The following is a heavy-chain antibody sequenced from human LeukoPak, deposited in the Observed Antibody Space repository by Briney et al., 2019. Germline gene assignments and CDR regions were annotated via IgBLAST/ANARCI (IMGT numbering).Heavy chain of an antibody. V-gene: IGHV4-59*01. CDR1: GGSISSYY. J-gene: IGHJ5*02. CDR2: IYYSGST. D-gene: IGHD3-3*01. CDR3: ARVIEHYDFWSGYYTSLNWFDP. Sequence: SETLSLTCTVSGGSISSYYWSWIRQPPGKGLEWIGYIYYSGSTNYNPSLKSRVTISVDTSKNQFSLKLSSMTAADTAVYYCARVIEHYDFWSGYYTSLNWFDPWGQGTLVTVSS.